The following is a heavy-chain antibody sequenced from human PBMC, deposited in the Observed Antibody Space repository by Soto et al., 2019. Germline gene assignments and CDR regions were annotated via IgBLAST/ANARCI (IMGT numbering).Heavy chain of an antibody. CDR3: ARDRNFDY. Sequence: GSLRLSCASLEFSYSRYQMRWVRQAPGKGLEWVSVIVYDGSKKYYADSVKGRFNISRDNSKNTLYLQMSSLLAGDRAVYYCARDRNFDYWGQGTLVTV. V-gene: IGHV3-30-3*01. CDR2: IVYDGSKK. J-gene: IGHJ4*02. CDR1: EFSYSRYQ.